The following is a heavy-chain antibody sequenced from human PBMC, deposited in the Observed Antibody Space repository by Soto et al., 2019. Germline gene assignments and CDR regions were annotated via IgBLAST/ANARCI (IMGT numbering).Heavy chain of an antibody. D-gene: IGHD3-9*01. V-gene: IGHV4-61*01. J-gene: IGHJ4*02. CDR2: IYYSGST. CDR1: GGSVSSGSYY. CDR3: ASTMYYDILTGYYPIFDY. Sequence: SETLSLTCTVSGGSVSSGSYYWSWIRQPPGKGLEWIGYIYYSGSTNYNPSLKSRVTISIDTSKNQFSLKLSSVTAADTAVYYCASTMYYDILTGYYPIFDYWGQGTLVTVSS.